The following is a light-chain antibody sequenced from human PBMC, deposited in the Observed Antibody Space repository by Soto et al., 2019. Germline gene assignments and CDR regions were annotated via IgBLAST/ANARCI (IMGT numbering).Light chain of an antibody. CDR3: AAWDDSLNVVV. CDR2: SNN. Sequence: QSVLTQPPSASGTPGQRVTISCSGSSSNIGSNTVNWYQQLPGTAPKLLIYSNNQRPSGVPDRFSGSKCGTSAPLAISGLQSEDEADYYCAAWDDSLNVVVFGGGTKLTVL. CDR1: SSNIGSNT. J-gene: IGLJ2*01. V-gene: IGLV1-44*01.